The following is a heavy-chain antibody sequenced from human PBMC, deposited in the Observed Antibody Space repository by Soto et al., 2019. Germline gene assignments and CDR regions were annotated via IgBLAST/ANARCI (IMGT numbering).Heavy chain of an antibody. CDR2: IKSKTDGGTT. J-gene: IGHJ4*02. CDR1: GFTFSNAW. D-gene: IGHD3-10*01. V-gene: IGHV3-15*01. CDR3: TTDYGSGSYFDY. Sequence: GESLKISCAASGFTFSNAWMSWVRQAPGKGLEWVGRIKSKTDGGTTDYAAPVKGRFTISRDDSKNTLYLQMNSLKTEDTAVYYCTTDYGSGSYFDYWGQGTLVTVSS.